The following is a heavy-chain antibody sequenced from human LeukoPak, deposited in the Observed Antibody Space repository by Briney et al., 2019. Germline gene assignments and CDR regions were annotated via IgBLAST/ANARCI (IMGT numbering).Heavy chain of an antibody. V-gene: IGHV4-34*01. CDR1: GGSFSGYY. CDR2: INHSGST. CDR3: ASHPLNYRSGPYYYYYGMDV. J-gene: IGHJ6*02. Sequence: LETLSLTCAVYGGSFSGYYWSWIRQPPGKGLEWIGEINHSGSTDYNPSLKSRVTISVDTSKNQFSLKLSSVTAADTAVYYCASHPLNYRSGPYYYYYGMDVWGQGTTVTVSS. D-gene: IGHD5-24*01.